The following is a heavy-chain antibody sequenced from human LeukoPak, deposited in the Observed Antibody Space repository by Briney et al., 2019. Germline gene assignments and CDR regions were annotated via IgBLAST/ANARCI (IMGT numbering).Heavy chain of an antibody. J-gene: IGHJ3*02. Sequence: GASLRLSCAAAGFTFSSYEMNWVRQAPGKGLEWVSYISSTGTTIYYADSVKGRFTISRGNAKNSLYLQMNSLRAEDTAVYYCARDRGIAVAGPWRKDAFDIWGQGTMVTVSS. D-gene: IGHD6-19*01. CDR1: GFTFSSYE. V-gene: IGHV3-48*03. CDR2: ISSTGTTI. CDR3: ARDRGIAVAGPWRKDAFDI.